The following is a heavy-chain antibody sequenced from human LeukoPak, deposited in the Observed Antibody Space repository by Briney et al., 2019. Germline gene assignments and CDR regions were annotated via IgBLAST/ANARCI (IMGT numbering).Heavy chain of an antibody. CDR3: ARVVSDGEDY. CDR1: GGTSSSYA. Sequence: ASVKVSCTASGGTSSSYAISWVRQAPGQGLEWMGGIIPIFGTAKYAQKFQGRVTITADESTSTAYMELSSLRSEDTAVYYCARVVSDGEDYWGQGTLVTVSS. V-gene: IGHV1-69*13. J-gene: IGHJ4*02. CDR2: IIPIFGTA. D-gene: IGHD3-10*01.